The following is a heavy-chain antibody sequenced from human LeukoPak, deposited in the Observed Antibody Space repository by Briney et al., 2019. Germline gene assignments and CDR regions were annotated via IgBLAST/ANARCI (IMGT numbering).Heavy chain of an antibody. CDR2: TYYRSKWYN. CDR1: GDSVSSNSAA. V-gene: IGHV6-1*01. Sequence: SQTLSLTCAISGDSVSSNSAAWNWIRQSPSRGLEWLGRTYYRSKWYNDYAVSVKSRITIDPDTSKNQFSLQLNSVTPEDTAVYYCARDQNSDNFKVGAMTFDYWGQGTLVTVSS. CDR3: ARDQNSDNFKVGAMTFDY. D-gene: IGHD1-26*01. J-gene: IGHJ4*02.